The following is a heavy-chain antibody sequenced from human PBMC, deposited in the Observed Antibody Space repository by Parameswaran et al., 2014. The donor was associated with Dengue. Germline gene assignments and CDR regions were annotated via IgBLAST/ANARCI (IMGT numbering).Heavy chain of an antibody. V-gene: IGHV4-30-4*01. Sequence: VRQAPGKGLEWIGYIYYSGSTYYNPSLKSRVTISVDTSKNQFSLKLSSVTAADTAVYYCARSLSRIFAYSYGYGSNYFDYWGQGTLVTVSS. J-gene: IGHJ4*02. CDR2: IYYSGST. D-gene: IGHD5-18*01. CDR3: ARSLSRIFAYSYGYGSNYFDY.